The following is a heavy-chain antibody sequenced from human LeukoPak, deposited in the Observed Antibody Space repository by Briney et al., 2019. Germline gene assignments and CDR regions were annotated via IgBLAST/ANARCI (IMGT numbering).Heavy chain of an antibody. J-gene: IGHJ3*02. CDR1: GFDFSSYT. CDR2: VGSNGATT. D-gene: IGHD2-2*01. V-gene: IGHV3-23*01. Sequence: GGSLRLSCAASGFDFSSYTMSWVRQAPGKGLEWVSSVGSNGATTYYADSVKGRFTISRDNSKNTLYLQMNSLRAEDTAVYYCAKDIGYCSSTSCYQSDAFDIWGQGTMVTVS. CDR3: AKDIGYCSSTSCYQSDAFDI.